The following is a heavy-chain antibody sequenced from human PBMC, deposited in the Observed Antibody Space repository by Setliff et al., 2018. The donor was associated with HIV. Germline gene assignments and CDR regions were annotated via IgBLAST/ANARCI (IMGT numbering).Heavy chain of an antibody. J-gene: IGHJ4*02. V-gene: IGHV3-23*01. CDR3: AKSASWDLRGWLY. CDR1: GFSFSSYA. CDR2: IGGSGGSS. Sequence: ASVKVSCAATGFSFSSYAMNWVRQTPGKGLEWVSGIGGSGGSSYYADSVKGRFTVSRDYSQNTIYLQMSSLRVEDSAVYYCAKSASWDLRGWLYWGQGALVTVSS. D-gene: IGHD6-19*01.